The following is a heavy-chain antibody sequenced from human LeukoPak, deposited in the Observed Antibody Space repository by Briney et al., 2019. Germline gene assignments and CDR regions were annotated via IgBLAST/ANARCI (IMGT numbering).Heavy chain of an antibody. CDR1: GGSISSYY. J-gene: IGHJ4*02. CDR3: ARVVATYYYDSSAYYTNNFDY. CDR2: IYHSGTT. V-gene: IGHV4-59*08. Sequence: SETLSLTCTVSGGSISSYYWGWIRQPPGRGLECIGTIYHSGTTYYNPSLKSRVTISVDTSKNQFSLKLSSMTAADTAVYYCARVVATYYYDSSAYYTNNFDYWGQGTLVTVSS. D-gene: IGHD3-22*01.